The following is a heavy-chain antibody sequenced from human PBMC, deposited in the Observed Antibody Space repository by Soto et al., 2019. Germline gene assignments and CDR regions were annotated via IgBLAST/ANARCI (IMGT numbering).Heavy chain of an antibody. Sequence: GGSLRLSCAASGFTFSSYGMHWVRQAPGKGLEWVAVISYDGSNKYYADSVKGRFTISRDNSKNTLYLQMNSLRAEDTAVYYCAKDFAGQRWLQLGYYFDYWGQGTLVTVSS. CDR1: GFTFSSYG. J-gene: IGHJ4*02. CDR2: ISYDGSNK. CDR3: AKDFAGQRWLQLGYYFDY. V-gene: IGHV3-30*18. D-gene: IGHD5-12*01.